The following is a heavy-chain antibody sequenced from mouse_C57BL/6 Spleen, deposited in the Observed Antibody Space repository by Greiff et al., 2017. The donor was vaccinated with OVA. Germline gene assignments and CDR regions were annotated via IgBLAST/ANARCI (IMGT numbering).Heavy chain of an antibody. J-gene: IGHJ3*01. Sequence: EVQLQQSGPELVKPGASVKMSCKASGYTFTDYNMHWVKQSHGKSLEWIGYINPNNGGTSYNQKFKGKATLTVNKSSSTAYMELRSLTSEDSAVYYCARGYDYDERFAYWGQGTLVTVSA. V-gene: IGHV1-22*01. CDR3: ARGYDYDERFAY. D-gene: IGHD2-4*01. CDR1: GYTFTDYN. CDR2: INPNNGGT.